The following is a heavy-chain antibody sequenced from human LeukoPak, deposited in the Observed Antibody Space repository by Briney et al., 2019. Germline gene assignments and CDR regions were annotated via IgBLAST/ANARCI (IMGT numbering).Heavy chain of an antibody. CDR2: IGTAGDT. V-gene: IGHV3-13*01. J-gene: IGHJ2*01. D-gene: IGHD1-7*01. Sequence: PGGSLRLSCAASRFTFRSYDMHWVRQVTGKGLEWVSSIGTAGDTYYPGSVKGRFTISREDAKNSLYLQMNSLRAGDTAVYYCARSPGITGTTWYFDLWGRGTLVTVSS. CDR1: RFTFRSYD. CDR3: ARSPGITGTTWYFDL.